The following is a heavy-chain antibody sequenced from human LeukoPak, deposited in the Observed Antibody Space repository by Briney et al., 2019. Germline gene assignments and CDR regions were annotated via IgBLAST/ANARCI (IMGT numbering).Heavy chain of an antibody. Sequence: EASVKVSCKASGYTFTSYAMHWVRQAPGQRLEWMGWINAGNGNTKYSQKFQGRVTITRDTSASTAYMELSSLRSEDTALYYCAREFKVRGVIIGYWGQGTLVTVSS. D-gene: IGHD3-10*01. V-gene: IGHV1-3*01. CDR2: INAGNGNT. CDR3: AREFKVRGVIIGY. CDR1: GYTFTSYA. J-gene: IGHJ4*02.